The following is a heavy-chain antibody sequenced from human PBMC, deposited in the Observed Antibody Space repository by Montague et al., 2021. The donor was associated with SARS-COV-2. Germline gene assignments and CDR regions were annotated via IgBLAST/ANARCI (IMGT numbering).Heavy chain of an antibody. J-gene: IGHJ6*02. D-gene: IGHD3-3*01. CDR2: IYYSGST. CDR3: ARDPWRITIFGVVTRYGMDV. Sequence: SEILSLTCIVSGGSVSSGSYYWSWIRQPPGKGLEWIGYIYYSGSTNYXPSLKSRVTISVDTSKNQFSLKLSSVTAADTAVYYCARDPWRITIFGVVTRYGMDVWGQGTTVTVSS. V-gene: IGHV4-61*01. CDR1: GGSVSSGSYY.